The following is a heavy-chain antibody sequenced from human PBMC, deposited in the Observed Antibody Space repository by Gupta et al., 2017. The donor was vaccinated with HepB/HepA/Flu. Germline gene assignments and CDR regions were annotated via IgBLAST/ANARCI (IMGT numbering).Heavy chain of an antibody. Sequence: EVQSLESRGGLVQPGVALRVSVVASGYNFPTFGMHWVRQSPGQGRDWVAGINAKCDCTYYADSVEGRCTIARDNSKNTLFLEKKNLADEDTAKYYCAGPNTTGDNEWLVIRYYGMDVWGQGTRVTVSS. J-gene: IGHJ6*02. V-gene: IGHV3-23*01. CDR2: INAKCDCT. CDR1: GYNFPTFG. D-gene: IGHD4-17*01. CDR3: AGPNTTGDNEWLVIRYYGMDV.